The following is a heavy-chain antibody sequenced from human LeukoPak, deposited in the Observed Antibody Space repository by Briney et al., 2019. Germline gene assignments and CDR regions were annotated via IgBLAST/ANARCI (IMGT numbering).Heavy chain of an antibody. CDR3: ASATPAASFDY. D-gene: IGHD6-13*01. J-gene: IGHJ4*02. V-gene: IGHV1-69*13. Sequence: GASVKVSCTASGGTFSSYAISWVRQAPGQGLEWMGGIIPIFGTANYAQKFQGRVTITADESTSTAYMELSSLRSEDTAVYYCASATPAASFDYWGQGTLVTVSS. CDR1: GGTFSSYA. CDR2: IIPIFGTA.